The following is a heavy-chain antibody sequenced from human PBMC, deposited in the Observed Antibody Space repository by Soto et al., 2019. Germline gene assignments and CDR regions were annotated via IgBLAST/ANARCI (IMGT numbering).Heavy chain of an antibody. D-gene: IGHD3-10*01. CDR1: GFTFSSFW. CDR3: TSDRYPRFYHGSGSYPYY. CDR2: IKTDGSET. V-gene: IGHV3-7*03. J-gene: IGHJ4*02. Sequence: PWGSLRLSCAASGFTFSSFWTICCRHSPLKWLEWVANIKTDGSETHYVDSVKGRFTISRDNPKTSLFLQMNSLGVEDTAVYFCTSDRYPRFYHGSGSYPYYWGQGTPVTVSS.